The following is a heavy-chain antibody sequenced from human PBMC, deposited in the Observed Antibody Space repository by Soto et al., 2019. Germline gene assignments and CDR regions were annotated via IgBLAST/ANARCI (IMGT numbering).Heavy chain of an antibody. CDR1: GFTFSSYG. D-gene: IGHD1-20*01. V-gene: IGHV3-33*01. J-gene: IGHJ4*02. CDR2: IWYDGSNK. CDR3: ARDGGKPDFITGKFDY. Sequence: VQLVESGGGVVQPGRSLRLSCAASGFTFSSYGMHWVRQAPGKGLEWVAVIWYDGSNKYYADSVKGRFTISRDNSKNTLYLQMNSLRAEDTAVYYCARDGGKPDFITGKFDYWGQGTLVTVSS.